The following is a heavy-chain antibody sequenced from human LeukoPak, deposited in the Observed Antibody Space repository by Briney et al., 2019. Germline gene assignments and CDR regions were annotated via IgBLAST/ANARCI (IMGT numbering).Heavy chain of an antibody. V-gene: IGHV1-2*02. D-gene: IGHD5-18*01. CDR3: AKGLDTAMATVDY. CDR2: INPNSGGA. Sequence: ASVKVSCKASGYIFTDYYMHWVRQAPGQGLEWMGWINPNSGGANYAQKFQGRVTMTRDTSISAAYMELSRLRSDDTAIYYCAKGLDTAMATVDYWGQGTLVTVSS. J-gene: IGHJ4*02. CDR1: GYIFTDYY.